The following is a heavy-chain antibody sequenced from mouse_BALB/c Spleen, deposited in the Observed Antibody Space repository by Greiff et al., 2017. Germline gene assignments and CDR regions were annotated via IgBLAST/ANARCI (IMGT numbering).Heavy chain of an antibody. CDR2: ISYDGSN. V-gene: IGHV3-6*02. CDR1: GYSITSGYY. CDR3: ARDRALITTGFAY. D-gene: IGHD1-1*01. J-gene: IGHJ3*01. Sequence: DVKLQESGPGLVKPSQSLSLTCSVTGYSITSGYYWNWIRQFPGNKLEWMGYISYDGSNNYNPSLKNRTSITRDTSKNQFFLKLNSVTTEDTATYYCARDRALITTGFAYWGQGTLVTVSA.